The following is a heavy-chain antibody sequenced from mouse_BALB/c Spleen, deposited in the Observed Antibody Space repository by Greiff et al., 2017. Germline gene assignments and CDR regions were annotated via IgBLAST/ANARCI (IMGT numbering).Heavy chain of an antibody. CDR2: ISSGGGST. Sequence: EVKLMESGGGLVKPGGSLKLSCAASGFAFSSYDMSWVRQTPEKRLEWVAYISSGGGSTYYPDTVKGRFTISRDNAKNTLYLQMSSLKSEDTAMYYCARQLRLWYFDVWGAGTTVTVSS. J-gene: IGHJ1*01. D-gene: IGHD1-1*01. V-gene: IGHV5-12-1*01. CDR3: ARQLRLWYFDV. CDR1: GFAFSSYD.